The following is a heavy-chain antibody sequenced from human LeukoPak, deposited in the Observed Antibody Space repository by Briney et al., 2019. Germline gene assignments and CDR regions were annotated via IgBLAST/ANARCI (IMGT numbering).Heavy chain of an antibody. CDR3: ARHVRSSSITSNFDS. CDR2: MYYSGNT. CDR1: GGSFSGYY. Sequence: PSETLSLPCAVYGGSFSGYYWGWIRQPPGKGLEWIGSMYYSGNTYHNTSLKSRVTIYVDTSKNQFSLKLSSVNAADTAIYYCARHVRSSSITSNFDSWGQGTLVT. D-gene: IGHD6-13*01. J-gene: IGHJ4*02. V-gene: IGHV4-39*01.